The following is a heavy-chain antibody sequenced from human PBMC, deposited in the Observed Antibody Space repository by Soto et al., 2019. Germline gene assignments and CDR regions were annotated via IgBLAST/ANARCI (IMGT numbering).Heavy chain of an antibody. V-gene: IGHV1-18*04. CDR1: GYTFTSYG. J-gene: IGHJ5*02. Sequence: ASVKVSCKASGYTFTSYGISWVRQAPGQGLEWMGWISAYNGNTNYAQKHQGRVTMTTDTSTSTAYMELRSLRSDDTAVYYCARVTDIVVVPAAWFDPWGQGTLVTVSS. D-gene: IGHD2-2*01. CDR2: ISAYNGNT. CDR3: ARVTDIVVVPAAWFDP.